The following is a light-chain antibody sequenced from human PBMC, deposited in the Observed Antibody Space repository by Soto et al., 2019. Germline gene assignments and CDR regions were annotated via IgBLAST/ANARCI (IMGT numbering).Light chain of an antibody. CDR2: DAS. Sequence: LTPSLDTLSLTLGERATLSCRASQSVSSNYLAWYQQKPGQAPRLLIYDASSRATGIPDRFSGSGSGTDFTLAISRLEPEDFAVYYSQQYGSSRTFGQGTKVDI. V-gene: IGKV3-20*01. CDR1: QSVSSNY. J-gene: IGKJ2*01. CDR3: QQYGSSRT.